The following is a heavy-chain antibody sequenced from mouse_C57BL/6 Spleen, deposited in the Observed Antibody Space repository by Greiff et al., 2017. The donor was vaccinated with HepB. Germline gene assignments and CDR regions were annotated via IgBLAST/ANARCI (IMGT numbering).Heavy chain of an antibody. V-gene: IGHV6-6*01. CDR3: HYYYGSSYVSWFAY. J-gene: IGHJ3*01. CDR2: IRNKANNHAT. D-gene: IGHD1-1*01. CDR1: GFTFSDAW. Sequence: EVKVEESGGGLVQPGGSMKLSCAASGFTFSDAWMDWVRQSPEKGLEWVAEIRNKANNHATYYAESVKGRFTISRDDSKSSVYLQMNSLRAEDTGIYYCHYYYGSSYVSWFAYWGQGTLVTVSA.